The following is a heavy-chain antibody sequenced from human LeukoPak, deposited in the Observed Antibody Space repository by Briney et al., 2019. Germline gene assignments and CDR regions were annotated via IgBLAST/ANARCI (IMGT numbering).Heavy chain of an antibody. D-gene: IGHD3-22*01. V-gene: IGHV3-23*01. Sequence: GGSLRLSCAASGFTFSSYAMSWVRQAPGKGLEWVSAISGSGGSTYYADSVKGRFTISRDNSKNTLYLQMNSLRAEDTAVYYCAKEAYYYDSSGPVFDIWGQGTTVTVSS. J-gene: IGHJ3*02. CDR3: AKEAYYYDSSGPVFDI. CDR2: ISGSGGST. CDR1: GFTFSSYA.